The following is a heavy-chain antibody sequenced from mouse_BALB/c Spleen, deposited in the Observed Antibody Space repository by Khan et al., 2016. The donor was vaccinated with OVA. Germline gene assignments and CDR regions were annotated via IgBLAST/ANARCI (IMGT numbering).Heavy chain of an antibody. CDR3: ARPPYFSYTLDH. J-gene: IGHJ4*01. CDR2: INTYTGEP. CDR1: GYTFTNYG. D-gene: IGHD2-10*01. V-gene: IGHV9-3-1*01. Sequence: QIQLVQSGPELKKPGETVKISCKASGYTFTNYGMNWVKQSPGKALKWMGWINTYTGEPTYADDFNGRFAFSLETSASTAYLQINTLTHEDTATYCGARPPYFSYTLDHWGQGTSVTVSS.